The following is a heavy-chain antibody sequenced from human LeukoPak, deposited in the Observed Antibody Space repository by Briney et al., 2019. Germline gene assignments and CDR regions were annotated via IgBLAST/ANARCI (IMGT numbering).Heavy chain of an antibody. CDR1: GFTFSNAW. D-gene: IGHD3-22*01. Sequence: GGSLRLSCATSGFTFSNAWMNWVRQAPGKGLEWVGRIRSNSDGGIIDYAAPVKGRFTLSRDDSKTTLYLQMNSLQTEDTAVYYCATDFYDSTWGQGTLVTVSS. CDR3: ATDFYDST. J-gene: IGHJ5*02. CDR2: IRSNSDGGII. V-gene: IGHV3-15*07.